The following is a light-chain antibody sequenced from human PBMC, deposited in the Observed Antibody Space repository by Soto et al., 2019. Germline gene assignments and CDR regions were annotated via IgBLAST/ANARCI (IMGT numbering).Light chain of an antibody. CDR1: SSDIGGYDF. Sequence: QSVLAQPASVSGSPGQSITISCTGSSSDIGGYDFVSWYQKHPGKAPKLIIYEVSARPSGVSNRFSGSKFDNTASLTISGLQSEDEADYFCSSHTSSNTLVFGGGTKLTVL. CDR3: SSHTSSNTLV. J-gene: IGLJ3*02. V-gene: IGLV2-14*01. CDR2: EVS.